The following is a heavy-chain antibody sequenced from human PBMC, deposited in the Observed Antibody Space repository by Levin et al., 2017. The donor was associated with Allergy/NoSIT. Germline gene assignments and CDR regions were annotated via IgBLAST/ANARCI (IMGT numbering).Heavy chain of an antibody. J-gene: IGHJ5*02. Sequence: PSETLSLTCTVSGGSVSSGSYYWSWIRQPPGKGLEWIGYIYYSGSTNYNPSLKSRVTISVDTSKNQFSLKLSSVTAADTAVYYCARNVDGGNAYNWFVPWGQGTLVTVSS. CDR3: ARNVDGGNAYNWFVP. CDR2: IYYSGST. V-gene: IGHV4-61*01. D-gene: IGHD4-23*01. CDR1: GGSVSSGSYY.